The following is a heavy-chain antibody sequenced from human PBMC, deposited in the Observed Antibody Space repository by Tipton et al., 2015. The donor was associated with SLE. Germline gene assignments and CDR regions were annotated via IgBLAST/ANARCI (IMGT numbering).Heavy chain of an antibody. J-gene: IGHJ5*02. Sequence: QLVQSGGGVVQPGRSLRLSCAASGFTFSSYAMHWVRQAPGKGLEWVAVISYDGSNKYYADSVKGRFTISRDNAKNSLYLQMNSLRAEDTAVYYCARDPNWRSFDPWGQGTLVTVSS. D-gene: IGHD1-1*01. CDR1: GFTFSSYA. CDR2: ISYDGSNK. V-gene: IGHV3-30*04. CDR3: ARDPNWRSFDP.